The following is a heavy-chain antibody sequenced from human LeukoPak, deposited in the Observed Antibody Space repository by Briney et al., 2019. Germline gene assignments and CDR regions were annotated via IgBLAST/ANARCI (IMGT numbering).Heavy chain of an antibody. J-gene: IGHJ4*02. V-gene: IGHV4-59*01. CDR1: GGSIGNYY. D-gene: IGHD6-19*01. CDR2: IYYSGST. Sequence: SETLSLTCTVSGGSIGNYYWSWIRQPPGKGLEWIAYIYYSGSTNYNPSLKSRVTISVDTSKNQFSLKLSSVTAADTAVYYCARTRNSGSSDYWGQGTPVTVSS. CDR3: ARTRNSGSSDY.